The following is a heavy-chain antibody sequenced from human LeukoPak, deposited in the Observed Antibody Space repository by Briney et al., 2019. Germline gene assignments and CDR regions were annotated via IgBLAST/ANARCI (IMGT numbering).Heavy chain of an antibody. D-gene: IGHD6-13*01. CDR1: GGSMSRYY. V-gene: IGHV4-59*12. CDR3: ARDSAAGTLARWFDP. J-gene: IGHJ5*02. Sequence: SETLSLTCTVSGGSMSRYYWSWIRQPPGKGLEWIGYIYYSGSTNYNPSLKSRLTISVDTSKNQFSLRLSSVTAADTAVYYCARDSAAGTLARWFDPWGQGTLVTVSS. CDR2: IYYSGST.